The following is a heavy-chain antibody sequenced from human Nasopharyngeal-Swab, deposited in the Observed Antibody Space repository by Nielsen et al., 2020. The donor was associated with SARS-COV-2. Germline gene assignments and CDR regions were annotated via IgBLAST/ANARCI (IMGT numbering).Heavy chain of an antibody. Sequence: EGSLRLSCAASGFTFSDYYMSWIRQAPGKGLEWVSYISSSGSTIYYADSVKGRFTISRDNAKNSLYLQMNSLRAEDTAVYYCARDYPIIYYYDSSGYLALDVWGKGTTVTVSS. CDR3: ARDYPIIYYYDSSGYLALDV. J-gene: IGHJ6*04. CDR2: ISSSGSTI. CDR1: GFTFSDYY. D-gene: IGHD3-22*01. V-gene: IGHV3-11*01.